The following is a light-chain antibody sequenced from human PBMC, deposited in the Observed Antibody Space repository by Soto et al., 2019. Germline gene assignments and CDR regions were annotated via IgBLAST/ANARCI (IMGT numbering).Light chain of an antibody. CDR3: HQYDNAPQT. CDR1: QTPRRTY. CDR2: GAS. Sequence: EIVLMQSPGTLSLSPGESATLSCRASQTPRRTYIAWYQQKPGQAPRVLIYGASKRATGIPDRFSGSGSGTDFSLTISRLEPEDVAVYYCHQYDNAPQTYGQGTKVEIK. V-gene: IGKV3-20*01. J-gene: IGKJ2*01.